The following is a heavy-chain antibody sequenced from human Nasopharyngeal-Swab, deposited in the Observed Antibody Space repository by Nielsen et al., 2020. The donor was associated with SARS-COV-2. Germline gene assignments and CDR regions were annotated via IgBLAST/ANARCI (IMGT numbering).Heavy chain of an antibody. Sequence: GESLKISCEASGFTFNNYNFNWVRQAPGKGLEWVSSISSSSSYIYYADSVKGRFTISRDNAKNSLYLQMNSLRAEDTAVYYCARDGLDYDFWSAYFMDVWGQGTTVTVSS. J-gene: IGHJ6*02. CDR1: GFTFNNYN. CDR2: ISSSSSYI. CDR3: ARDGLDYDFWSAYFMDV. D-gene: IGHD3-3*01. V-gene: IGHV3-21*01.